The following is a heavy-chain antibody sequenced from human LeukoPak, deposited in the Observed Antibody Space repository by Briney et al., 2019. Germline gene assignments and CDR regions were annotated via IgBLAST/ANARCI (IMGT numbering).Heavy chain of an antibody. CDR1: GGPISNYC. V-gene: IGHV4-59*01. CDR3: ARHSSIWYPFDK. Sequence: SGTLSLTCTVSGGPISNYCWSWIRQPPGKELEWIAYISHSGSTDYNPSLKSRATISVDTSKNQFSLRPSSVTAADTAVYFCARHSSIWYPFDKWGQGTLVTVSS. CDR2: ISHSGST. J-gene: IGHJ4*02. D-gene: IGHD6-13*01.